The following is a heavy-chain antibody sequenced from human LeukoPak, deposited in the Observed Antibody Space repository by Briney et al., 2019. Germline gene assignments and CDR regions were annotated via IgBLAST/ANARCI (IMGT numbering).Heavy chain of an antibody. D-gene: IGHD3-22*01. CDR3: VRGIHYYDSRGYYGGVY. CDR1: GFTFSSYT. J-gene: IGHJ4*02. CDR2: ISSSSSYI. V-gene: IGHV3-21*01. Sequence: GGSLRLSCAASGFTFSSYTMNWVRQSPGKGLEWVSSISSSSSYIYYADSVKGRFTISRDNAKNSLYLQMDSLSAEDTAVYYCVRGIHYYDSRGYYGGVYWGQGTLVTVSS.